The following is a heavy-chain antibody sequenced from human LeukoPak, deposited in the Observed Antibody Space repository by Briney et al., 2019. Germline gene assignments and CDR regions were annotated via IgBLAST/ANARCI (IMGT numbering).Heavy chain of an antibody. CDR3: ARPNVDYYNWFDP. J-gene: IGHJ5*02. D-gene: IGHD4-11*01. CDR1: GYTFTGYS. V-gene: IGHV1-2*02. CDR2: INPNSGDT. Sequence: GASVKVSCKASGYTFTGYSIHWLRQAAGQGPEWMGWINPNSGDTNYAQKFQDRITLTRDTSISTAYLNLINLRSDDTAIYYCARPNVDYYNWFDPWGQGTLVTVSS.